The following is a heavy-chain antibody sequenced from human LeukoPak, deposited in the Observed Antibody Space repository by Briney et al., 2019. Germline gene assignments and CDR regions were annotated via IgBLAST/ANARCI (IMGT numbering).Heavy chain of an antibody. CDR3: ARDQSIAGPTTADY. V-gene: IGHV3-74*01. CDR2: INTDGSDT. J-gene: IGHJ4*02. CDR1: GFTLSRFW. Sequence: GGSLRLSCAASGFTLSRFWMHWVRQAPGKGLVWVSRINTDGSDTIYADSVKGRFTLSRDNAKNTLYLQMNSLRADDTAVYFCARDQSIAGPTTADYWGQGTLVTVSS. D-gene: IGHD1-26*01.